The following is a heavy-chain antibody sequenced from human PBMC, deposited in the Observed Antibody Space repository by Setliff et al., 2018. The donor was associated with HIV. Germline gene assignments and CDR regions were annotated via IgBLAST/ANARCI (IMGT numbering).Heavy chain of an antibody. CDR3: AREKGRYFDWSHTRDAFDI. CDR1: GGSISSGGYY. J-gene: IGHJ3*02. D-gene: IGHD3-9*01. CDR2: IHSSGNT. Sequence: SETLSLTCTVSGGSISSGGYYWSWIRHHPGKGLEWIGYIHSSGNTYYNPSLKSRLTISVDTSKNQFSLNLSSVTAADTAVYYCAREKGRYFDWSHTRDAFDIWGQGTMVTVSS. V-gene: IGHV4-31*03.